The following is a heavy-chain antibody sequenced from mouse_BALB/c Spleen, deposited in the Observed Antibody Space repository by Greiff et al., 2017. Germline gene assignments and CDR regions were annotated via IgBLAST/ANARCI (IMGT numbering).Heavy chain of an antibody. CDR1: GYAFSSSW. J-gene: IGHJ4*01. CDR2: IYPGDGDT. Sequence: VQLQQSGPELVKPGASVKISCKASGYAFSSSWMNWVKQRPGQGLEWIGRIYPGDGDTNYNGKFKGKATLTADKSSSTAYMQLSSLTSVDSAVYFCARGKRAMDYWGQGTSVTVSS. D-gene: IGHD2-1*01. CDR3: ARGKRAMDY. V-gene: IGHV1-82*01.